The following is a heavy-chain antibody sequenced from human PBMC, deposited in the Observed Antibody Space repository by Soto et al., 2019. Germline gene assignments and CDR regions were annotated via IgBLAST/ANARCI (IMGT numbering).Heavy chain of an antibody. CDR3: ARDTYYFHSRDYHWFDP. CDR1: GGSFSSYA. D-gene: IGHD3-22*01. CDR2: ITPVFGTA. V-gene: IGHV1-69*14. Sequence: QDQLVQSGAEVKKPGSSVKVSCKAPGGSFSSYAIHWVRQAPGQGLEWMGEITPVFGTADYAQKFQGRIRITADTSGGVVSMELSSLKVDDTAVYFCARDTYYFHSRDYHWFDPWGQGTLVTVSS. J-gene: IGHJ5*02.